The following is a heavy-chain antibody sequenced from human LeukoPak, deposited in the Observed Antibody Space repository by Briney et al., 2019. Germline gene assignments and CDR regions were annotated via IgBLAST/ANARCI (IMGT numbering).Heavy chain of an antibody. CDR2: ITSNLATI. CDR3: ARSVEGHFDY. Sequence: PGGSLRLSCAASGFTFNIYSMNWVRQAPGKGLEWISYITSNLATIRYADSVRGRFTISRDNAGKPLFLHMNSLRDDDTAVYYCARSVEGHFDYWGQGTLVTVSS. J-gene: IGHJ4*02. CDR1: GFTFNIYS. D-gene: IGHD2-21*01. V-gene: IGHV3-48*02.